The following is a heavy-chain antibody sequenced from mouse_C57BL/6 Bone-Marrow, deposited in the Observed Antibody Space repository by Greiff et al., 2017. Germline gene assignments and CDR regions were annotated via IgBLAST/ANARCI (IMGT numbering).Heavy chain of an antibody. D-gene: IGHD2-3*01. J-gene: IGHJ2*01. CDR2: IYPGSGST. V-gene: IGHV1-55*01. Sequence: VQLQQPGAELVKPGASVKMSCKASGYTFTSYWITWVKQRPGQGLEWIGDIYPGSGSTNYNEQFKSKATLTVDTSSSTAYMQLTSLTSEDSAVYYCARGGDGYPYGYWGQGTTLTVTS. CDR3: ARGGDGYPYGY. CDR1: GYTFTSYW.